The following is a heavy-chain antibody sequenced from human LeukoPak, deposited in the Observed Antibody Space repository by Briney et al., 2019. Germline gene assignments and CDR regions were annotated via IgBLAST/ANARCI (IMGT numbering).Heavy chain of an antibody. CDR1: GFTFSNYV. CDR2: ISGSGGST. Sequence: GGSLRLSCAASGFTFSNYVMSWVRQAPGKGLEWVSAISGSGGSTYYADSVKGRFIISRDTSKSTLFLQMNSLRAEDTAVYYCAKSSTSSGSYYYYYYYMDVWGEGTTVTVSS. D-gene: IGHD2-2*01. J-gene: IGHJ6*03. CDR3: AKSSTSSGSYYYYYYYMDV. V-gene: IGHV3-23*01.